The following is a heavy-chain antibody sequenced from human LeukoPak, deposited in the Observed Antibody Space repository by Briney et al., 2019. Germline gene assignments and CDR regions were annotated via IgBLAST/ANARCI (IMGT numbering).Heavy chain of an antibody. D-gene: IGHD3-10*01. V-gene: IGHV4-4*07. Sequence: PSETLSLTCTVSGGSISSYYWSWIRQPAGKGLEWIGRIYTSGSTNYNPSLKSRVTMSVDTSKNQFSLKLSSVTAADTAVYYCASTWWFGELDAFDIWGQGTMVTVSS. CDR1: GGSISSYY. CDR3: ASTWWFGELDAFDI. CDR2: IYTSGST. J-gene: IGHJ3*02.